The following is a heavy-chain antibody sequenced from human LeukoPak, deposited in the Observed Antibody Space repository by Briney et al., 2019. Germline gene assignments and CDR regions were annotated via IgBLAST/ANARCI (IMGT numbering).Heavy chain of an antibody. CDR2: IYHSGST. J-gene: IGHJ5*02. V-gene: IGHV4-38-2*02. Sequence: SETLSLTCTVSGYSISSGYYWGWIRPPPGKGLGWIGSIYHSGSTYYKPSLKSRVTISVDTSKNQFSLKLSSVSAADTAVYYCARDGPAAIELGANWFDTWGQGTLVTVSS. CDR3: ARDGPAAIELGANWFDT. CDR1: GYSISSGYY. D-gene: IGHD2-2*02.